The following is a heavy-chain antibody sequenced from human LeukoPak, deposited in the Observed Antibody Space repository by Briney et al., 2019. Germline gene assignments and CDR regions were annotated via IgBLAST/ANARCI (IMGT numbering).Heavy chain of an antibody. CDR1: GFTFTSHW. V-gene: IGHV3-74*01. CDR2: INSDGSST. D-gene: IGHD2-15*01. J-gene: IGHJ6*03. Sequence: GGSLRLSCAASGFTFTSHWMHWVRQTPGKGRVWVSRINSDGSSTNYADSVEGRFTISRDNAKNTVYLQMNSLRADDTSVYYCARDRYYYYMDVWGKGTTVTVSS. CDR3: ARDRYYYYMDV.